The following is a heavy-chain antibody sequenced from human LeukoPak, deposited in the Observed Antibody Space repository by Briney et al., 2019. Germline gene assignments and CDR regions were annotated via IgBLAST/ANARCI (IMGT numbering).Heavy chain of an antibody. Sequence: GGSLRLSCAASGFTFSSYAMSWVRQAPGKGLEWVSAISGSGGSTYYADSVKGRFTISRDNSKNTLYLQMNSLRAEDTAVYYCARTDYDSSGYYGEDFDYWGQGTLVTVSS. CDR3: ARTDYDSSGYYGEDFDY. D-gene: IGHD3-22*01. CDR1: GFTFSSYA. CDR2: ISGSGGST. J-gene: IGHJ4*02. V-gene: IGHV3-23*01.